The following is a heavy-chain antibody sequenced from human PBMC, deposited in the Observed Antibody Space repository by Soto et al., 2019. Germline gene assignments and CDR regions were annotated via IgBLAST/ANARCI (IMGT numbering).Heavy chain of an antibody. Sequence: QVQLVESGGGVVQPGRSLRLSCAASGFTFSSFAMHWVRQAPGKGLEWVALIWYDGSNKYYADSVKGRFTISRDNSRSTLYLQMNSLGADDTAVYFCAREVAYSDSPWGIDYWGQGTLVTVSS. CDR2: IWYDGSNK. D-gene: IGHD4-17*01. J-gene: IGHJ4*02. CDR1: GFTFSSFA. CDR3: AREVAYSDSPWGIDY. V-gene: IGHV3-33*01.